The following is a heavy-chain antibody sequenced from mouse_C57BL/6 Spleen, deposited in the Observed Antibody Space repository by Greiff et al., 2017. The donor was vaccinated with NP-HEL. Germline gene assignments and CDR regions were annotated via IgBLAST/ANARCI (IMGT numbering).Heavy chain of an antibody. CDR2: IYPGDGDT. Sequence: QVQLQQSGAELVKPGASVKISCKASGYAFSSYWMNWVKQRPGKGLEWIGQIYPGDGDTNYNGKFKGKATLTADKSSSTAYMQLSSLTSEDSAVYFCARGGATVPPNWYFDVWGTGTTVTVSS. CDR1: GYAFSSYW. D-gene: IGHD1-1*01. V-gene: IGHV1-80*01. CDR3: ARGGATVPPNWYFDV. J-gene: IGHJ1*03.